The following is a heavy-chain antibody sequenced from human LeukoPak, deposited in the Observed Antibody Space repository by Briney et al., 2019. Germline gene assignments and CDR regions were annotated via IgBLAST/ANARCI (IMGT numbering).Heavy chain of an antibody. V-gene: IGHV3-23*01. D-gene: IGHD3-22*01. J-gene: IGHJ4*02. CDR1: GFTFSSYA. Sequence: PGGSLRLSCAASGFTFSSYAMSWVRQAPGKGLEWVSAISGSGGGTYYADSVKGRFTISRDNSKNTLYLQMNSLRAEDTAVYYCAKMDSSGYFYGYFDYWGPGTLVTVSS. CDR3: AKMDSSGYFYGYFDY. CDR2: ISGSGGGT.